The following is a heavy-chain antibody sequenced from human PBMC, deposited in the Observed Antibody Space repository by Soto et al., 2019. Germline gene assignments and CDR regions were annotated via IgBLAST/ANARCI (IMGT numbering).Heavy chain of an antibody. V-gene: IGHV4-30-4*01. CDR2: IYYSGST. D-gene: IGHD6-13*01. CDR1: GGSISSGDYY. J-gene: IGHJ5*02. CDR3: ARVGYSSSWYAGFDP. Sequence: SETLSLTCTVSGGSISSGDYYWSWIRQPPGKGLEWIGYIYYSGSTYYNPSLKSRVTISVDTSKNQFSLKLSSVTAADTAVYYCARVGYSSSWYAGFDPWGQGTLVTVSS.